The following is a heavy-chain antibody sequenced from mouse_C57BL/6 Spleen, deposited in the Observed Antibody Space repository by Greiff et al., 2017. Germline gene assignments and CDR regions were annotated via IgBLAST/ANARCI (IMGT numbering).Heavy chain of an antibody. V-gene: IGHV10-3*01. CDR3: VRDRGIGGYDYPLFAY. J-gene: IGHJ3*01. D-gene: IGHD2-4*01. CDR2: IRSKSSNYAT. Sequence: EVQRVESGGGLVQPKGSLKLSCAASGFTFNTYAMHWVRQAPGKGLEWVARIRSKSSNYATYYADSVKDRFTISRDDSQSMLYLQMNNLKTEDTAMYYCVRDRGIGGYDYPLFAYWGQGTLVTVSA. CDR1: GFTFNTYA.